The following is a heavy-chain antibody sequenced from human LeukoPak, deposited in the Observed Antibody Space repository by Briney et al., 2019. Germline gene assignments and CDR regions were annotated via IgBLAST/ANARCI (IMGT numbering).Heavy chain of an antibody. CDR1: GGSISSYY. J-gene: IGHJ4*02. CDR3: ARIEADYGDRYFDY. V-gene: IGHV4-59*01. CDR2: IYYSGST. D-gene: IGHD4-17*01. Sequence: SETLSLTCTVSGGSISSYYWSWIRQPPGKGLEWIGYIYYSGSTNYNPSLKSRVTISVDTSKNQFSLKLSSVTAADTAVYYCARIEADYGDRYFDYWGQGTLVTVSS.